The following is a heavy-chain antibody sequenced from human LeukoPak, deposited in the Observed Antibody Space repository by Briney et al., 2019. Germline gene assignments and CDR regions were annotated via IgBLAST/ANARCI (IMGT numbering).Heavy chain of an antibody. CDR2: INHSGST. CDR3: ARDRNQWLRGPFDP. Sequence: SETLSLTCAVYGGSFSGYYWSWIRQPPGKGLEWIGEINHSGSTNYNPSLKSRVTLSVDTSKNQFSLKLRSVTAADTAVYYCARDRNQWLRGPFDPWGQGTLVAVSS. D-gene: IGHD6-19*01. J-gene: IGHJ5*02. CDR1: GGSFSGYY. V-gene: IGHV4-34*01.